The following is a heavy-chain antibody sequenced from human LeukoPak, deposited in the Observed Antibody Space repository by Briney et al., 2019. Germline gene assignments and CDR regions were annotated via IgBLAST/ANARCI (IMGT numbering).Heavy chain of an antibody. CDR1: GFTFSSYG. D-gene: IGHD2-21*01. V-gene: IGHV3-30*18. CDR3: AKLTLWGLGMDV. CDR2: ISYDGSNK. Sequence: GGSLRLSCAASGFTFSSYGMHWVRQAPGKGLEWVAVISYDGSNKYYADSVKGRFTISRDNSKNTLYLQMNSLRAEDTAVYYCAKLTLWGLGMDVWGQGTTVTVSS. J-gene: IGHJ6*02.